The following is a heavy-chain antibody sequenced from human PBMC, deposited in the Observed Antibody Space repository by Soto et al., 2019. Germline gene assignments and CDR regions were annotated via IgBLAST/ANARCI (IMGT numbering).Heavy chain of an antibody. V-gene: IGHV3-20*04. J-gene: IGHJ6*02. D-gene: IGHD3-3*01. CDR1: GFTFDDYG. Sequence: GRSLKISCAASGFTFDDYGMSWVRQAPGKGLEWVSGINWNGGSTGYADSVKGRFTISRDNAKNSLYLQMNSLRAEDTALYYCARALTIFGVVHYYGMDVWGQGTTVTVSS. CDR3: ARALTIFGVVHYYGMDV. CDR2: INWNGGST.